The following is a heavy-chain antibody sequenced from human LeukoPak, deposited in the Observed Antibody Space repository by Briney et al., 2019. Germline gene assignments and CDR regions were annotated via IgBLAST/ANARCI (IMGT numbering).Heavy chain of an antibody. CDR1: GYTFTGYY. CDR3: ARDLDILTGYLNWFDP. Sequence: ASVKVSCKASGYTFTGYYMHWVRQAPGQGLEWMGRINPNSGGTNYAQKFQGRVTMTRDTSISTAYMELSRLRPDDTAVYYCARDLDILTGYLNWFDPWGQGTLVTVSS. CDR2: INPNSGGT. J-gene: IGHJ5*02. D-gene: IGHD3-9*01. V-gene: IGHV1-2*06.